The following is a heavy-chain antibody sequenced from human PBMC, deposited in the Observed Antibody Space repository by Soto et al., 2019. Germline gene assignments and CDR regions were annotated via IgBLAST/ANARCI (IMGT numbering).Heavy chain of an antibody. Sequence: GGSLRLSCAASGFTFSSYSMNWVRQAPGKGLEWVSSISSSSSYIYYADSVKGRFTISRDNAKNSLYLQMNSLRAEDTAVYYCARDSRITIFGVVIRSHYGMDVWGQGTTVTVSS. D-gene: IGHD3-3*01. CDR1: GFTFSSYS. J-gene: IGHJ6*02. CDR3: ARDSRITIFGVVIRSHYGMDV. CDR2: ISSSSSYI. V-gene: IGHV3-21*01.